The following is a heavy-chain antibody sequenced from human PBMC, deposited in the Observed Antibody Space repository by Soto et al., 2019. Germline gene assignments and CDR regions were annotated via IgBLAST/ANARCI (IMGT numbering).Heavy chain of an antibody. J-gene: IGHJ5*02. CDR2: VYYGGRS. CDR1: SAPVSSTTYT. D-gene: IGHD6-13*01. CDR3: ARPKTIGAAAGKGWFDP. Sequence: PSETLSLTCTVSSAPVSSTTYTWGWIRQPPGKGLEWVASVYYGGRSYYNPSLNSRVTISVDTSKNQFSLKLTSVTAADTAMNYCARPKTIGAAAGKGWFDPWGQGTLVTVSS. V-gene: IGHV4-39*01.